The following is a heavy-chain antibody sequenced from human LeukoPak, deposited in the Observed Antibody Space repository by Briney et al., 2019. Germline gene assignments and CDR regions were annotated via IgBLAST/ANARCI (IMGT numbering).Heavy chain of an antibody. D-gene: IGHD4-17*01. J-gene: IGHJ1*01. CDR2: ISGSGGDT. Sequence: GGSLRLSCAASGFTFSSYAMSWVRRAPGKGLDWVSSISGSGGDTYYSDSVRGRFTISRDNSKNTLYMQMNSLSVEDTAVYYCAKEIYGDSTGGRFQHWGQGTLSPSPQ. CDR3: AKEIYGDSTGGRFQH. V-gene: IGHV3-23*01. CDR1: GFTFSSYA.